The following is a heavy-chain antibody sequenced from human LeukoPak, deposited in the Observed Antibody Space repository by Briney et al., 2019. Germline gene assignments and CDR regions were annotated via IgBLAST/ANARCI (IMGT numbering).Heavy chain of an antibody. J-gene: IGHJ4*02. CDR3: ARDQDGGKRAPYFDF. Sequence: PGGSLRLSCAASGFIFSTYSMHWVRQAPGRGLEWVSSISSSSSYIYYADSVKGRFTISRDNAKNSLYLQMNSLRAEDTAVYYCARDQDGGKRAPYFDFWGQGTLVTVSS. CDR1: GFIFSTYS. CDR2: ISSSSSYI. D-gene: IGHD4-23*01. V-gene: IGHV3-21*01.